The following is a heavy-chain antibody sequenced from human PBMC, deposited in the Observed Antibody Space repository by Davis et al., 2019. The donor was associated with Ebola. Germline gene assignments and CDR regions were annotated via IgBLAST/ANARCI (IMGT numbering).Heavy chain of an antibody. J-gene: IGHJ1*01. CDR2: IYHSGST. CDR1: GGSISSSNW. V-gene: IGHV4-4*02. CDR3: VRHAMRMTNSDGWRIQN. Sequence: SETLSLTCAVSGGSISSSNWWSWVRQPPGKGLEWIGEIYHSGSTNYNPSLKSRVTISIDSSKNQFFLWLASVTAADTAVYYCVRHAMRMTNSDGWRIQNWGQGTLVTVAA. D-gene: IGHD5-24*01.